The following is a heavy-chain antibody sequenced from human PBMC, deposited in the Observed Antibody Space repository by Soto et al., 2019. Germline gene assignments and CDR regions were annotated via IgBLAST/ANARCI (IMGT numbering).Heavy chain of an antibody. V-gene: IGHV4-4*07. D-gene: IGHD3-3*01. CDR3: ARDFAYFDS. CDR2: MFPGGTT. Sequence: PSETLSLTCTVSGDPITSYFWSWIRQPAGKGLEWIGHMFPGGTTSHNSSLKSRVSMSIDTSKNQFSLNLDSVTAADTAVYFCARDFAYFDSWGQGTLVTVSS. CDR1: GDPITSYF. J-gene: IGHJ4*02.